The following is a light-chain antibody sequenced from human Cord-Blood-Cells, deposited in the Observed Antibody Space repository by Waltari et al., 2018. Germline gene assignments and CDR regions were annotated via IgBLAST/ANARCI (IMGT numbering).Light chain of an antibody. CDR2: DVS. J-gene: IGLJ3*02. CDR3: SSYTSSSTV. Sequence: QSALTQPASVSGSPGQSITISCTGTSSDVGGYNYVSGYQQHPGKAPKLMLYDVSNRPSGVFNRLAGSKSVNTDSLTISGVQAEDEADYYCSSYTSSSTVFGGGTKLTVL. CDR1: SSDVGGYNY. V-gene: IGLV2-14*01.